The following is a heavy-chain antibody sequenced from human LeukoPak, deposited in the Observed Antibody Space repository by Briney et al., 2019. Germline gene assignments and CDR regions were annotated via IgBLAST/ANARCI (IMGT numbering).Heavy chain of an antibody. CDR1: GGSISSYY. CDR3: ARSRNWNDGGRTRYFDY. D-gene: IGHD1-1*01. J-gene: IGHJ4*02. CDR2: IYYSGST. V-gene: IGHV4-39*07. Sequence: SETLSLTCTVSGGSISSYYWSWIRQPPGKGLEWIGSIYYSGSTYYNPSLKSRVTISVDTSKNQFSLNLSSVTAADTAVYYCARSRNWNDGGRTRYFDYWGQGTLLTVSS.